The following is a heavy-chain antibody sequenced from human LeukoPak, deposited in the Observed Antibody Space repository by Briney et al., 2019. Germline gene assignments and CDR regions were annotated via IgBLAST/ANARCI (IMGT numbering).Heavy chain of an antibody. Sequence: GGSLRLSCAASGFTFSSYGMHWVRQAPGKGLEWVAVISYDGSNKYYADSVKGRFTISRDNSKNTLYLQMNSLRAEDTAVYYCARSTYDSSGYYRDYWGQGTLVTVSS. J-gene: IGHJ4*02. CDR2: ISYDGSNK. CDR1: GFTFSSYG. V-gene: IGHV3-30*03. D-gene: IGHD3-22*01. CDR3: ARSTYDSSGYYRDY.